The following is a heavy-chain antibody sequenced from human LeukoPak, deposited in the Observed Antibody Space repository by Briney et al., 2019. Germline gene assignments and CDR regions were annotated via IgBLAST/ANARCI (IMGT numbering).Heavy chain of an antibody. V-gene: IGHV3-23*01. CDR2: ISGSGDNT. D-gene: IGHD3-16*01. CDR3: ARDRRGYYYYMDV. J-gene: IGHJ6*03. Sequence: GGSLRLSCAASGFTFSSYAINWVRQAPGKGLEWVSEISGSGDNTYYADSVKGRFTISRDNSKNTLYLQMNSLRAEDTAVYYCARDRRGYYYYMDVWGKGTTATVSS. CDR1: GFTFSSYA.